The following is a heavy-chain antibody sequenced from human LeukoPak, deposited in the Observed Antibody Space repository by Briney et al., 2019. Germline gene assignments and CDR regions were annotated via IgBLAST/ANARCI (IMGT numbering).Heavy chain of an antibody. J-gene: IGHJ4*02. Sequence: SEILSLTCTVSGGSISSYYWSWIRQPPGKGLEWIGYIYYSGSTNYNPSLKSRATISVDTSKNQFSLKLSSVTAADTAVYYCARLPRRGSGSYYALDYWGQGTLVTVSS. CDR2: IYYSGST. CDR1: GGSISSYY. V-gene: IGHV4-59*12. D-gene: IGHD3-10*01. CDR3: ARLPRRGSGSYYALDY.